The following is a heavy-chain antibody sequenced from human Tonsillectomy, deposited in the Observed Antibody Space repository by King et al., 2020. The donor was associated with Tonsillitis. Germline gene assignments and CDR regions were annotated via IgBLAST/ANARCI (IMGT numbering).Heavy chain of an antibody. Sequence: VQLQESGPGLVKPSGTLSLTCAVSGGSISSSNRWSWVRPPPGKGLEWIGEIYHSGSTNYNPSLKSRVTISVDKSKNQFSLKLSSVTAADTAVYYCARNYYDSSGYYFDAFDIWGQGTMVTVSS. CDR2: IYHSGST. D-gene: IGHD3-22*01. CDR3: ARNYYDSSGYYFDAFDI. V-gene: IGHV4-4*02. CDR1: GGSISSSNR. J-gene: IGHJ3*02.